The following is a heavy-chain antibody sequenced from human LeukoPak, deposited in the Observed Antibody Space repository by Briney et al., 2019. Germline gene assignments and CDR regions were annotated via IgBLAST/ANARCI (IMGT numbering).Heavy chain of an antibody. CDR2: LSGSGEET. CDR1: GFTFGSHA. V-gene: IGHV3-23*01. J-gene: IGHJ4*02. Sequence: PGGSLRLSCAASGFTFGSHAMTWVRQAPGKGLEWVSALSGSGEETYYADSVKGRFTISRDNSENTLYLQMNSLRAEDTAAYYCARDWPSEYSSSWSPTYFDYWGQGTLVTVSS. D-gene: IGHD6-13*01. CDR3: ARDWPSEYSSSWSPTYFDY.